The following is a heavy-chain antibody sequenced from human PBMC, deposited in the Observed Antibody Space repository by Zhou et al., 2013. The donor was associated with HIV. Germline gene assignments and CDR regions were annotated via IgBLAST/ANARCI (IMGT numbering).Heavy chain of an antibody. Sequence: QVQLVQSGAEMKKPGASLNISCKASGYAFTTYYIHWVRRAPGQGLEWMGCVNPNTGATHYAQSFKGRVTVTSDTSISTTYMKLTNLRSDDTAVYYCARDKNPTVFDFWGQGTLVTVSS. J-gene: IGHJ4*02. CDR3: ARDKNPTVFDF. CDR2: VNPNTGAT. V-gene: IGHV1-2*02. CDR1: GYAFTTYY.